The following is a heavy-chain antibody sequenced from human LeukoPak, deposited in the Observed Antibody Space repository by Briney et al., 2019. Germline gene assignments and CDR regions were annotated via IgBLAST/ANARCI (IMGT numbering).Heavy chain of an antibody. D-gene: IGHD3-3*01. CDR3: ASLRSGPRYGMDV. CDR2: IWYDGSNK. Sequence: GRSLRLSCAASGFTFSSYGMYWVRQAPGKGLDWVAVIWYDGSNKYYADSVKGRFTISRDNSKNTLYLQMNSLRAEDTAVYYCASLRSGPRYGMDVWGQGTTVTVSS. CDR1: GFTFSSYG. V-gene: IGHV3-33*01. J-gene: IGHJ6*02.